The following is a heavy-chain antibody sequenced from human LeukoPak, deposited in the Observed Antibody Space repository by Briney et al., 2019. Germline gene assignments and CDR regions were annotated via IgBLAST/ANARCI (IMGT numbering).Heavy chain of an antibody. Sequence: PSETLSLTCTVSGGSISSYYWSWIRQPPGKGLEWIGYIYYSGSTNYNPSLKSRVTISVDTSKNQFSLKLSSVTAADTAVYYCARQWYSSGWYGPFDYWGQGTLVTVSS. J-gene: IGHJ4*02. D-gene: IGHD6-19*01. CDR2: IYYSGST. CDR1: GGSISSYY. CDR3: ARQWYSSGWYGPFDY. V-gene: IGHV4-59*08.